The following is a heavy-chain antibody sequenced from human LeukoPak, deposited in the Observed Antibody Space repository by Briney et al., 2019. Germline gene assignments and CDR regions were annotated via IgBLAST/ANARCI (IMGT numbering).Heavy chain of an antibody. V-gene: IGHV1-2*02. Sequence: ASVKVSCKASEYTFTSYDINWVRQAPGQGLEWMGWINPNSGDTKYAQKFQGRVTMTRDTSISTAYMELTRLRSDDTAVYYCARGGLRVMVYRLYYMDVWGKGTTVTVSS. J-gene: IGHJ6*03. CDR1: EYTFTSYD. CDR3: ARGGLRVMVYRLYYMDV. CDR2: INPNSGDT. D-gene: IGHD2-8*01.